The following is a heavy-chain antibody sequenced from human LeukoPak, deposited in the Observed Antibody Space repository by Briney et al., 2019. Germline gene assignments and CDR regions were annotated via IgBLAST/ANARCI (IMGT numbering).Heavy chain of an antibody. CDR3: ARDREVVTAKAQMDV. J-gene: IGHJ6*04. CDR2: IYIDSNT. D-gene: IGHD2-21*02. CDR1: GFTVSTNH. Sequence: GGSLRLSCAVSGFTVSTNHMSWVSQAPGKGLEWVSVIYIDSNTYYTDSVKGRFTISRDNSKNTVFLQMNSLRAEDPAVYYCARDREVVTAKAQMDVWGKGTTVTVSS. V-gene: IGHV3-53*01.